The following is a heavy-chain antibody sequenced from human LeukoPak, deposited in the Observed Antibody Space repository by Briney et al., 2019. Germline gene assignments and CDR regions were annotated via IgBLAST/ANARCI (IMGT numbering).Heavy chain of an antibody. Sequence: SETLSLSCTVSGGSVSNSNYYCGWVRQPPGKGLEWIGSIYYSGSTYYNPSLKSRVTISVDTSKNQFSLKLSSVTAADTAVYYCARQRGYCSGGSCYGMFDYWGQGTLVTVSS. V-gene: IGHV4-39*01. CDR3: ARQRGYCSGGSCYGMFDY. CDR1: GGSVSNSNYY. J-gene: IGHJ4*02. CDR2: IYYSGST. D-gene: IGHD2-15*01.